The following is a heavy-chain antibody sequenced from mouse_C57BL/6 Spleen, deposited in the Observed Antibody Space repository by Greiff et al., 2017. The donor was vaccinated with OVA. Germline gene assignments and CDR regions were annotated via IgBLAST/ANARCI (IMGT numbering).Heavy chain of an antibody. J-gene: IGHJ2*01. Sequence: VQLQQSGAELVRPGASVKLSCTASGFNIKDDYMHWVKQRPEQGLEWIGWIDPENGDTEYASKFQGKATITADTSSNTAYLQLSSLTSEDTAVYYCTVVGGYYFDYWGQGTTLTVSS. CDR3: TVVGGYYFDY. CDR1: GFNIKDDY. D-gene: IGHD1-1*01. V-gene: IGHV14-4*01. CDR2: IDPENGDT.